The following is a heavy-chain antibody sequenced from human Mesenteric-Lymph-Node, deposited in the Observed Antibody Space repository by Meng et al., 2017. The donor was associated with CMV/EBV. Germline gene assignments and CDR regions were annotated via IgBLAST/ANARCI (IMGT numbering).Heavy chain of an antibody. CDR3: VRDTGHSSRRAYAAFDI. CDR2: IYYSGST. Sequence: SETLSLTCTVSGGSIRSSSYYWGWIRQPPGKGLEWIGTIYYSGSTYYTPSLKSRVTISVDTSKNQFSLKLTSVTAADTAVYYCVRDTGHSSRRAYAAFDIWGQGTMVTVSS. V-gene: IGHV4-39*07. CDR1: GGSIRSSSYY. D-gene: IGHD3-22*01. J-gene: IGHJ3*02.